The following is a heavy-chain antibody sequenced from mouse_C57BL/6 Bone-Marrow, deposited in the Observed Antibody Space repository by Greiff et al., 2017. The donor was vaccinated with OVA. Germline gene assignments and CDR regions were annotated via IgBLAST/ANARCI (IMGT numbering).Heavy chain of an antibody. V-gene: IGHV1-81*01. D-gene: IGHD1-1*01. CDR1: GYTFTSYG. CDR3: ARSGYYYGSSYAMDY. Sequence: VKLMESGAELARPGASVKLSCKASGYTFTSYGISWVKQRTGQGLEWIGEIYPRSGNTYYNEKFKGKATLTADKSSSTAYMELRSLTSEDSAVYFCARSGYYYGSSYAMDYWGQGTSVTVSS. J-gene: IGHJ4*01. CDR2: IYPRSGNT.